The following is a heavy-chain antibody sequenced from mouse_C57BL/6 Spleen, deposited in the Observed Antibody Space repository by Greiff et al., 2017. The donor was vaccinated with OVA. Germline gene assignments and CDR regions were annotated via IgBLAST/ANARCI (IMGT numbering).Heavy chain of an antibody. D-gene: IGHD1-1*01. CDR1: GYTFTSYW. CDR2: IDPSDSYT. Sequence: VQLQQSGAELVKPGASVKLSCKASGYTFTSYWMQWVKQRPGQGLEWIGEIDPSDSYTNYNQKFKGKATLTVDTSSSTAYMQLSSLTSEDSAVYYCARHGSSYDWYFDVWGTGTTVTVSS. J-gene: IGHJ1*03. CDR3: ARHGSSYDWYFDV. V-gene: IGHV1-50*01.